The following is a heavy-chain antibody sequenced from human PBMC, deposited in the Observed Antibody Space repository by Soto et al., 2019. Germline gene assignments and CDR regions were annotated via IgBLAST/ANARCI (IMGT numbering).Heavy chain of an antibody. V-gene: IGHV3-33*01. J-gene: IGHJ6*02. CDR2: IWYDGSNK. CDR1: GFTFSSYG. D-gene: IGHD2-2*02. Sequence: GGSQTLSCAASGFTFSSYGMHWVRQAPGKGLEWVAVIWYDGSNKYYADSVKGRFTISRDNAKNSVSLQMNSLRAEDTAVYYCAREYTAWPLAYGLDVWGQGTTVTVSS. CDR3: AREYTAWPLAYGLDV.